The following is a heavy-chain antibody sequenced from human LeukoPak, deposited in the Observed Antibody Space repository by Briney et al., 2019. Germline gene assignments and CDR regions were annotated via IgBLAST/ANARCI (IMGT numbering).Heavy chain of an antibody. V-gene: IGHV3-30*18. D-gene: IGHD4-17*01. CDR2: ISYDGSNK. CDR3: AKTEAPTTVVTPPNYYGMDV. CDR1: GFTFSGYG. Sequence: GGSLRLSCAASGFTFSGYGMHWVRQAPGKGLERVAVISYDGSNKYYADSVKGRFTISRDNSKNTLYLQMNSLRAEDTAVYYCAKTEAPTTVVTPPNYYGMDVWGQGTTVTVSS. J-gene: IGHJ6*02.